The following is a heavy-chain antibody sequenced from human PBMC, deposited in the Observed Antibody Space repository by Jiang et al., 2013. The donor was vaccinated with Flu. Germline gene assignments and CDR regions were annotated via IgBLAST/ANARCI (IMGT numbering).Heavy chain of an antibody. CDR3: ARVGFWSGSSPTGYYYYGMDV. V-gene: IGHV4-4*02. D-gene: IGHD3-3*01. Sequence: GSGLVKPSGTLSLTCAVSGGSISSSNWWNWVRQPPGKGLEWIGEINHSGSTNYSPSLKSRVTISVDKSKNQFSLKVNSVTAADTAVYYCARVGFWSGSSPTGYYYYGMDVVGQRD. CDR1: GGSISSSNW. CDR2: INHSGST. J-gene: IGHJ6*04.